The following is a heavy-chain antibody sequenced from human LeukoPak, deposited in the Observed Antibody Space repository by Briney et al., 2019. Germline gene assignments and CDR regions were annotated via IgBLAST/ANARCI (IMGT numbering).Heavy chain of an antibody. V-gene: IGHV4-59*01. CDR3: ARENGDGYNYFDY. CDR2: IHYSGST. CDR1: GGSISSYY. J-gene: IGHJ4*02. Sequence: SETLSLTCTVSGGSISSYYWSWIRQPPGKGLEWIGYIHYSGSTNYNPSLKSRVTISVDTSKNQFSLKLSSVTAADTAVYYCARENGDGYNYFDYWGQGTLVTVSS. D-gene: IGHD5-24*01.